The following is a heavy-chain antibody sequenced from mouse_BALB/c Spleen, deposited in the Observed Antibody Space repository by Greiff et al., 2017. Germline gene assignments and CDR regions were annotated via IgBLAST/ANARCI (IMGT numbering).Heavy chain of an antibody. J-gene: IGHJ3*01. Sequence: VQLQQSGPELVKPGASVKISCKASGYTFTDYNMHWVKQSHGKSLEWIGYIYPYNGGTGYNQKFKSKATLTVDNSSSTAYMELRSLTSEDSAVYYCARYYGCDWGFAYWGQGTLVTVSA. CDR1: GYTFTDYN. D-gene: IGHD2-2*01. CDR3: ARYYGCDWGFAY. V-gene: IGHV1S29*02. CDR2: IYPYNGGT.